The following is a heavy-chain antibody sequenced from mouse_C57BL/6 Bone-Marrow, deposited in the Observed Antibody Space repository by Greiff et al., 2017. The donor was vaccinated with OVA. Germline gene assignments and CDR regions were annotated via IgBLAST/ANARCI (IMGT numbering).Heavy chain of an antibody. D-gene: IGHD2-5*01. CDR3: ARGSNEGYFDY. V-gene: IGHV3-1*01. J-gene: IGHJ2*01. Sequence: VQLQQSGPGMVKPSQSLSLTCTVTGYSITSGYDWHWIRHFPGNKLEWMGYISYSGSTNYNPSLKSRISITHDTSKNHFFLKLNSVTTGDTATYYCARGSNEGYFDYWGQGTTLTVSS. CDR1: GYSITSGYD. CDR2: ISYSGST.